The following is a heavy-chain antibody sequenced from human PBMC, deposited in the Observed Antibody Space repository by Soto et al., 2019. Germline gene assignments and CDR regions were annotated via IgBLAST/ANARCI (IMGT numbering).Heavy chain of an antibody. CDR3: ARAVAAAGYYYYYYYYMDV. V-gene: IGHV3-11*01. Sequence: QVQLVESGGGLVKPGGSLRLSCAASGFTFSDYYMSWIRQAPGKGLEWGSYISSSGSTIYYADSVKGRFTISRDNAKNSLYLQMNSLRDEDTAVYYCARAVAAAGYYYYYYYYMDVWGKGTTVTVSS. J-gene: IGHJ6*03. CDR1: GFTFSDYY. D-gene: IGHD6-13*01. CDR2: ISSSGSTI.